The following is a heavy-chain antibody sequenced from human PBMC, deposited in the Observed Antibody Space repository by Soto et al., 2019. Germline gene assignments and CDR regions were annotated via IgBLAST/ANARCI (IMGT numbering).Heavy chain of an antibody. D-gene: IGHD1-26*01. CDR1: FTFSSYA. J-gene: IGHJ6*02. CDR2: ISGSGGST. V-gene: IGHV3-23*01. CDR3: AKVGGRSYYYGMDV. Sequence: FTFSSYAMSWVRQAPGKGLEWVSAISGSGGSTYYADSVKGRFTISRDNSKNTLYLQMNSLRAEDTAVYYCAKVGGRSYYYGMDVWGQGTTVTVSS.